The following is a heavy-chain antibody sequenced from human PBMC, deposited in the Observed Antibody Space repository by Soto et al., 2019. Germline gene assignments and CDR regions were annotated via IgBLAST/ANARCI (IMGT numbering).Heavy chain of an antibody. CDR3: AREGDGTTGYYQDG. CDR1: GFTFSNIY. Sequence: GVSLILSYETSGFTFSNIYLHGMRQAPRQGLVWISRITNDESSTSYADSVKGRFTSSRDNAKNTLYLQMNSRRAEDTAVYYCAREGDGTTGYYQDGWGHGTLVTVSS. D-gene: IGHD3-22*01. J-gene: IGHJ4*01. V-gene: IGHV3-74*01. CDR2: ITNDESST.